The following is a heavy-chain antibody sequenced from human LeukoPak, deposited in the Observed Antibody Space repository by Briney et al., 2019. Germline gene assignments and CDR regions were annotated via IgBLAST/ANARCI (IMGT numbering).Heavy chain of an antibody. J-gene: IGHJ6*02. CDR3: AKSSDYYGSGSYYNPPFYYYGMDV. V-gene: IGHV3-23*01. CDR2: NSGSGGST. CDR1: GFTFSSYA. Sequence: GGSLRLSCAASGFTFSSYAMSWVRQAPGKGLEWVSANSGSGGSTYYADSVKSRFTISRDNSKNTLYLQMNSLRAEDTAVYYCAKSSDYYGSGSYYNPPFYYYGMDVWGQGTTVTVSS. D-gene: IGHD3-10*01.